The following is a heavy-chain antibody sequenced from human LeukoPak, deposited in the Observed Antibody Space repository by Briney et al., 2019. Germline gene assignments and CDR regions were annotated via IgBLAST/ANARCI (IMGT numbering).Heavy chain of an antibody. CDR1: GDSISSSNYY. V-gene: IGHV4-39*01. CDR3: ARQGGLGYYYYYYYMDV. J-gene: IGHJ6*03. D-gene: IGHD5-12*01. Sequence: SETLSLTCTVSGDSISSSNYYWGWIRQPPGKGLEWIGSIYYSGSTYYNPSLKSRVTISVDTSKNQFSLKLSSVTAADTAVYYCARQGGLGYYYYYYYMDVWGKGTTVTISS. CDR2: IYYSGST.